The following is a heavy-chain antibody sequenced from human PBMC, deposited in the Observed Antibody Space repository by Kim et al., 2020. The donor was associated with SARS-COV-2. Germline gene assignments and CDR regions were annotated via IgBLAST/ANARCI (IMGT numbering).Heavy chain of an antibody. CDR3: ARDMGIAVAGTSGFDY. J-gene: IGHJ4*02. V-gene: IGHV1-2*04. CDR1: GYTFTGYY. Sequence: ASVKVSCKASGYTFTGYYMHWVRQAPGQGLEWMGWINPNSGGTNYAQKFQGWVTMTRDTSISTAYMELSRLRSDDTAVYYCARDMGIAVAGTSGFDYWGQGTLVTVSS. D-gene: IGHD6-19*01. CDR2: INPNSGGT.